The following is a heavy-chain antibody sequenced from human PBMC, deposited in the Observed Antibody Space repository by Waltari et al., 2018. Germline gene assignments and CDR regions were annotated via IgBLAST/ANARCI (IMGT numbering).Heavy chain of an antibody. J-gene: IGHJ3*02. V-gene: IGHV4-59*01. CDR1: GGSISSYY. CDR2: IYYSGST. D-gene: IGHD3-10*01. CDR3: AGLQEFPDAFDI. Sequence: QVQLQESGPGRVKPSETLSLTCTVAGGSISSYYWSWIQQPPGEGLEWIGYIYYSGSTNYNPSLKSRVTISVDTSKNQFSLKLSSVTAADTAVYYCAGLQEFPDAFDIWGQGTMVTVSS.